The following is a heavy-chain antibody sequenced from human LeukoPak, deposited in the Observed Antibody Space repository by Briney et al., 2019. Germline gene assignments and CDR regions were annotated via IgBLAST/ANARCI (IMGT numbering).Heavy chain of an antibody. CDR2: IYTSGST. Sequence: SETLSLTCTVSGGSISSYYWSWIRQPAGKGLEWIGRIYTSGSTNYNPSLKSRVTMSVDTSKNQFSLKLSSVTAADTAVYYCARKRGLDSSGPWGNWFDPWGQGTLVTVSS. D-gene: IGHD3-22*01. CDR3: ARKRGLDSSGPWGNWFDP. V-gene: IGHV4-4*07. CDR1: GGSISSYY. J-gene: IGHJ5*02.